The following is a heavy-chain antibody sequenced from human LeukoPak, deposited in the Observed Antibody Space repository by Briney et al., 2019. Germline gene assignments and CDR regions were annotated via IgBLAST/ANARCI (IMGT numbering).Heavy chain of an antibody. V-gene: IGHV3-30*02. CDR2: IRYDGSNK. CDR1: GFTFSSYG. J-gene: IGHJ5*02. D-gene: IGHD4-23*01. CDR3: AKPYYGGTQPGDWFDP. Sequence: GGSLRLFCVASGFTFSSYGMHWVRQAPGKGLEWVAFIRYDGSNKYYADSVKGRFTISRDNSKNTLYLQMNSLRAEDTAVYYCAKPYYGGTQPGDWFDPWGQGTLVTVSS.